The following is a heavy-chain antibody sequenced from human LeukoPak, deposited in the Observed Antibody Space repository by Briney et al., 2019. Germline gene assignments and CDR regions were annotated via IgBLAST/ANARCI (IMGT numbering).Heavy chain of an antibody. J-gene: IGHJ4*02. Sequence: SETLSLTCTVSGGSISISFWSWIRQPPGKGLEWIGYIYDSGSTNYNPSLKSRVTMSIDTSKNQFSLKLSSVIAADTAVYYCARQTASGWYPFDHWGQGTLVTVSS. CDR2: IYDSGST. CDR3: ARQTASGWYPFDH. D-gene: IGHD6-19*01. CDR1: GGSISISF. V-gene: IGHV4-59*08.